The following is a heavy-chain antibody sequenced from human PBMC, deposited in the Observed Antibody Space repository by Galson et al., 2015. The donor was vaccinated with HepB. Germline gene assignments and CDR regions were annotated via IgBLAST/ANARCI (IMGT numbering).Heavy chain of an antibody. CDR1: GFTFSSYS. CDR2: ISSSSSYI. J-gene: IGHJ4*02. V-gene: IGHV3-21*01. CDR3: ARDSLGMEGRNDY. D-gene: IGHD3-16*01. Sequence: RLSCAASGFTFSSYSMNWVRQAPGKGLEWVSSISSSSSYIYYADSVKGRFTISRDNAKNSLYLQMNSLRAEDTAVYYCARDSLGMEGRNDYWGQGTLVTVSS.